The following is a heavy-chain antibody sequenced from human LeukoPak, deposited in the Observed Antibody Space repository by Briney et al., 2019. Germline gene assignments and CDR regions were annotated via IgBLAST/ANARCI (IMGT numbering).Heavy chain of an antibody. D-gene: IGHD3-16*01. V-gene: IGHV3-74*01. Sequence: PGRSLRLSCAASGFTFSHYGMHWVRQTPGKGLVWVSRINSDGSSTTYADSVKGRFTISRDNAKNTLYLQMNSLRAEDTAVYYCASANNYDYSFDYWGQGTLVTVPS. J-gene: IGHJ4*02. CDR2: INSDGSST. CDR3: ASANNYDYSFDY. CDR1: GFTFSHYG.